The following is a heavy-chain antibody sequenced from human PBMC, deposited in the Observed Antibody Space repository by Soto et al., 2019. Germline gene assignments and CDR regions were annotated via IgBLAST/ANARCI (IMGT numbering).Heavy chain of an antibody. CDR2: IYYSGST. CDR3: ARHLEYDFWSGYYRNDAFDI. J-gene: IGHJ3*02. CDR1: GGSISSYY. D-gene: IGHD3-3*01. Sequence: PSETLSLTCTVSGGSISSYYWSWIRQPPGKGLDWIGYIYYSGSTNYNPSLKSRVTISVDTSKNQFSLKLSSVTAADTAVYYCARHLEYDFWSGYYRNDAFDIWGQGTMVTVSS. V-gene: IGHV4-59*08.